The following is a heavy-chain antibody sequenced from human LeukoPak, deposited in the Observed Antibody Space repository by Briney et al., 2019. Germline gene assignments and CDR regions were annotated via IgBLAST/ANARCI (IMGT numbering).Heavy chain of an antibody. Sequence: PSETLSLTCTVSGGSISSYYWSWIRQPAGKGLEWIGRIYTSGSTNYNPSLKSRVTMSVDTSKNRFSLKLSSVTAADAAVYYCARERMVRGVPIFDDYWGQGTLVTVSS. V-gene: IGHV4-4*07. CDR3: ARERMVRGVPIFDDY. CDR1: GGSISSYY. J-gene: IGHJ4*02. CDR2: IYTSGST. D-gene: IGHD3-10*01.